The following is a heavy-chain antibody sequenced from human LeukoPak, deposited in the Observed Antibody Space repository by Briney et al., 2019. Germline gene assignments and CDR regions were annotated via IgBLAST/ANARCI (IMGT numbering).Heavy chain of an antibody. V-gene: IGHV3-30*04. CDR3: ARAFSTTAFDY. D-gene: IGHD4-17*01. J-gene: IGHJ4*02. CDR2: ISDDGSNK. Sequence: GGSLRVSCAASGFTFRTYAMNWVRQAPGKGLEWVAVISDDGSNKYYAESVKGQFTISRDNSKNTLYLQMNSLRAEDTAVYYCARAFSTTAFDYWGQGTLVTVSS. CDR1: GFTFRTYA.